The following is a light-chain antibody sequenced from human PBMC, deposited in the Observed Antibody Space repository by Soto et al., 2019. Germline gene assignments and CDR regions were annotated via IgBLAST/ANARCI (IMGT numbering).Light chain of an antibody. CDR3: LQDYNYPWT. J-gene: IGKJ1*01. CDR2: AAS. Sequence: IQIAQSPSSLSASVVARRSITLRASQSVSSYLNWYQQKPGKAPKLLTYAASTLQSGVPSRFSGSGSGTDFTLTISSLQPEDFATYYCLQDYNYPWTFGQGTTLDI. CDR1: QSVSSY. V-gene: IGKV1-6*01.